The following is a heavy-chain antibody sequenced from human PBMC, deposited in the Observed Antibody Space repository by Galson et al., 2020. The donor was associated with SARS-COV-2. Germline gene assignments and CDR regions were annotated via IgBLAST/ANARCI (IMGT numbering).Heavy chain of an antibody. CDR2: IYHRGST. V-gene: IGHV4-4*02. D-gene: IGHD6-19*01. Sequence: SETLSLTCAVSGGSISSSNWWSWVRQPPGKGLEWIGEIYHRGSTNYNPSLKSRVTISVDTSKNQFSLKLSSVTAADTAVYYCARNGYSSGWYSLWGQGTLVTVSS. J-gene: IGHJ4*02. CDR3: ARNGYSSGWYSL. CDR1: GGSISSSNW.